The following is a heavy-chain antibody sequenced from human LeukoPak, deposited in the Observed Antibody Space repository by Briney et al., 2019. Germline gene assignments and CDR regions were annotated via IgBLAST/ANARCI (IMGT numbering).Heavy chain of an antibody. V-gene: IGHV3-30*03. CDR2: TSYDGNDK. Sequence: PGGSLRLSCAASGFTFSSYGMHWVRQAPGKGLEWVAVTSYDGNDKYYADSVKGRFTISRDNSKNTLYLQMNSLRAEDTAVYYCARVGPTMVRGFIDYWGQGTLVTVLS. CDR3: ARVGPTMVRGFIDY. J-gene: IGHJ4*02. CDR1: GFTFSSYG. D-gene: IGHD3-10*01.